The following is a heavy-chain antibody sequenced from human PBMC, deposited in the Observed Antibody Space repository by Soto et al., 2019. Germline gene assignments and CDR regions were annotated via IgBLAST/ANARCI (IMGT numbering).Heavy chain of an antibody. CDR1: GYTLTELS. Sequence: ASVKVSCKVSGYTLTELSMHWVRQAHGKGLEWMGGFDPEDGETIYAQKFQGRVTMTEDTSTDTAYMELSSLRSEDTALYYCATGELGQWLANFDYWGQGTLVTVSS. D-gene: IGHD6-19*01. CDR3: ATGELGQWLANFDY. J-gene: IGHJ4*02. V-gene: IGHV1-24*01. CDR2: FDPEDGET.